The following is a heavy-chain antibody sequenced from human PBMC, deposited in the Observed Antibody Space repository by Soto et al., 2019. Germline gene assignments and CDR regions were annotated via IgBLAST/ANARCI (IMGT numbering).Heavy chain of an antibody. J-gene: IGHJ4*02. Sequence: ESGGGLVQPGGSLRLSCAASGFTFSSYEMNWVRQAPGKGLEWVSYISSSGSTIYYADSVKGRFTISRDNAKNSLYLQMNSLRAEDTAVYYCARDRTGYSGYDSRTHFDYWGQGTLVTVSS. D-gene: IGHD5-12*01. CDR3: ARDRTGYSGYDSRTHFDY. V-gene: IGHV3-48*03. CDR2: ISSSGSTI. CDR1: GFTFSSYE.